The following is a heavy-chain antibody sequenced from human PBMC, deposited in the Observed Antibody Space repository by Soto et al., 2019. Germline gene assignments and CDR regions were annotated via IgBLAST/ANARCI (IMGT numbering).Heavy chain of an antibody. CDR1: GYSFSSYG. J-gene: IGHJ4*02. CDR2: ISAYNGNT. CDR3: ARGGTYPVYDYAAEDN. Sequence: QVQLVQSGAEGKKPGASGKVSCVAYGYSFSSYGISRVRQAPGQALEWVGWISAYNGNTNYAQRVQGRVTMTTDLSTTTAYMELWSLRSDETAVYYCARGGTYPVYDYAAEDNWGQGTLVTVSS. V-gene: IGHV1-18*01. D-gene: IGHD5-12*01.